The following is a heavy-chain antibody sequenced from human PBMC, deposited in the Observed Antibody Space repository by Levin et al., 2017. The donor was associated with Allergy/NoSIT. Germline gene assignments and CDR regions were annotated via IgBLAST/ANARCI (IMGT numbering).Heavy chain of an antibody. V-gene: IGHV3-30-3*01. CDR3: ARTFTYYDFWSGYYLGY. Sequence: GGSLRLSCAASGFTFSSYAMHWVRQAPGKGLEWVAVISYDGSNKYYADSVKGRFTISRDNSKNTLYLQMNSLRAEDTAVYYCARTFTYYDFWSGYYLGYWGQGTLVTVSS. D-gene: IGHD3-3*01. J-gene: IGHJ4*02. CDR1: GFTFSSYA. CDR2: ISYDGSNK.